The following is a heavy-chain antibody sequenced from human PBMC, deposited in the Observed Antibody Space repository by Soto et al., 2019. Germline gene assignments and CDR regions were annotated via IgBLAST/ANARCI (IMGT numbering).Heavy chain of an antibody. D-gene: IGHD3-22*01. J-gene: IGHJ6*02. V-gene: IGHV4-34*01. CDR3: ARGPTYDSSGYYYSPRCGMDV. CDR1: GGSFSGYY. Sequence: KTSETLSLTCAVYGGSFSGYYWSWIRQPPGKGLEWIGEINHSGSTNYNPSLKSRVTISVDTSKNQFSLKLSSVTAADTAVYYCARGPTYDSSGYYYSPRCGMDVWGQGTTVTVSS. CDR2: INHSGST.